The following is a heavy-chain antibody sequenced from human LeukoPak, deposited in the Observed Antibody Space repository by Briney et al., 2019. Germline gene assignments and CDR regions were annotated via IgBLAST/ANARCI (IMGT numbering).Heavy chain of an antibody. V-gene: IGHV5-51*01. D-gene: IGHD6-13*01. CDR2: ICPVDSDI. Sequence: GESLKISCKGSGYSFTSYWIAWVRQMPGKGLEWMGSICPVDSDIRYSPSFQGQVTISADKSISTAYLQWSSLKASDTAMYYCARRGIRTDYFDYWGQGTLVTVSS. CDR3: ARRGIRTDYFDY. CDR1: GYSFTSYW. J-gene: IGHJ4*02.